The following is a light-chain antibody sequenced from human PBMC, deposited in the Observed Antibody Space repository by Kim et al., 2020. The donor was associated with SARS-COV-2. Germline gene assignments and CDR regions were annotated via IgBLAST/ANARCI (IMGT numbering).Light chain of an antibody. J-gene: IGLJ3*02. CDR1: SGHSSYI. CDR3: ETWDSKRV. Sequence: GSSVKLTCTLSSGHSSYIIAWHQQQPGKAPRYLMKLEGSGSYNKGSGVPDRFSGSSSGADRYLTISNLQSEDEADYYCETWDSKRVFGGGTKVTVL. CDR2: LEGSGSY. V-gene: IGLV4-60*03.